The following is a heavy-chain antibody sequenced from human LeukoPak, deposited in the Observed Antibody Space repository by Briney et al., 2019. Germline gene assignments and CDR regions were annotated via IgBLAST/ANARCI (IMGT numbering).Heavy chain of an antibody. J-gene: IGHJ5*02. CDR1: GYTFTSYY. D-gene: IGHD4-17*01. CDR3: ARTYGDYVWFDP. V-gene: IGHV1-46*01. Sequence: ASVKVSCKASGYTFTSYYMHWVRQAPGQGLEWMGIIDPSGGSTTYARKFQGRVTMTRDTSTSTVYMELSSLRSDDTAVYYCARTYGDYVWFDPWGQGTLVTVSS. CDR2: IDPSGGST.